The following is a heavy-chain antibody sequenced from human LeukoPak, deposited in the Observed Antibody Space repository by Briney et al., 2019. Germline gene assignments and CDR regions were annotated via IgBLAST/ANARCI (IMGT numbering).Heavy chain of an antibody. CDR3: TADLPSSAAYAFDY. D-gene: IGHD2-2*01. Sequence: GGSLRLSRRASGFTLSNAWMSWVRQAPGKGLEWVGRIKSKSNGGTTDYPAPVKGRFTISRDDSENTLYLQMNSLKTDDTAVYYCTADLPSSAAYAFDYWGQGTLVTVSS. CDR2: IKSKSNGGTT. J-gene: IGHJ4*02. V-gene: IGHV3-15*01. CDR1: GFTLSNAW.